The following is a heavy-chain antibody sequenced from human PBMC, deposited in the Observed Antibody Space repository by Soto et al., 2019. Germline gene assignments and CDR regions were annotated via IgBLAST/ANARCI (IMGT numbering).Heavy chain of an antibody. V-gene: IGHV1-18*01. Sequence: QVQLVQSGAEVKKPGASVKVSCKSSGYTFSMSGISWVRQAPGQGLEWMGWISGYNGNTNYEQKFQDRVTMTTDTSTGTAYMELRSLRSDDTAVYYCAREGPRTYYYYGMDVWGQGTTVTVSS. CDR1: GYTFSMSG. CDR3: AREGPRTYYYYGMDV. J-gene: IGHJ6*02. CDR2: ISGYNGNT.